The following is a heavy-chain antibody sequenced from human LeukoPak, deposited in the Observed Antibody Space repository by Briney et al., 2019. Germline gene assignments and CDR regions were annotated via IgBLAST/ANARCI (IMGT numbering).Heavy chain of an antibody. CDR1: GFTFSNYG. Sequence: TGGSLRLSCVASGFTFSNYGMHWVRQPPGKGLVWVAFIGYDGSYEHYADSVRGRFTISRDNSKNTYYLQMSSLRAEDTAMYYCAKGKDYHIDYWGQGALVTVSS. CDR2: IGYDGSYE. CDR3: AKGKDYHIDY. J-gene: IGHJ4*02. V-gene: IGHV3-30*02. D-gene: IGHD3-16*01.